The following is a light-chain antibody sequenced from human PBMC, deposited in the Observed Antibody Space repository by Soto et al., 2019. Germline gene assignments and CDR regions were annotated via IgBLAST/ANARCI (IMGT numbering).Light chain of an antibody. CDR2: DVS. V-gene: IGLV2-11*01. CDR1: SSDVGGYDY. CDR3: CSYGGRHRVWV. J-gene: IGLJ3*02. Sequence: QSALTQPRSVSGSPGQSVTISCSGTSSDVGGYDYVSWYQQHPGNAPKLMIYDVSERPSGVPDRFSGSKSGNTASLTISGLRAEDEADYYCCSYGGRHRVWVFGGGTKVTVL.